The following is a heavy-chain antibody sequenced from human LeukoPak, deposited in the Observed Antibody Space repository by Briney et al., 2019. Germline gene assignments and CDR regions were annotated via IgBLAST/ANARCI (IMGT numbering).Heavy chain of an antibody. D-gene: IGHD1-26*01. J-gene: IGHJ6*03. Sequence: GGSLRLSCAASGFTFSSYSMSWVRQAPGKGLEWVSSISSSSSYIYYADSVKGRFTISRDNAKNSLYLQMNSLRAEDTAVYYCARNSGSYYYYYYYMDVWGKGTTVTVSS. CDR3: ARNSGSYYYYYYYMDV. CDR2: ISSSSSYI. CDR1: GFTFSSYS. V-gene: IGHV3-21*01.